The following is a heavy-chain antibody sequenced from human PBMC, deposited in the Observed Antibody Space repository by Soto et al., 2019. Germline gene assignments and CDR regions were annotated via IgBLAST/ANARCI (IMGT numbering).Heavy chain of an antibody. J-gene: IGHJ6*02. Sequence: PSETLSLTCTVSGGSISSSSYYWGWIRQPPGKGLEWIGSIYYSGSTYYNPSLKSRVTISVDTSKNQFSLKLSSVTAADTAVYYCARHGLHCSGGSFYGDYYYNGMDVWGQGTTVTVS. V-gene: IGHV4-39*01. CDR1: GGSISSSSYY. CDR2: IYYSGST. D-gene: IGHD2-15*01. CDR3: ARHGLHCSGGSFYGDYYYNGMDV.